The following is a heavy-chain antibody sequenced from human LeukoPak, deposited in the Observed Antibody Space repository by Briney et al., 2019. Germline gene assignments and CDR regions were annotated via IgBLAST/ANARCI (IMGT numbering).Heavy chain of an antibody. CDR3: ARLAAAGTRNVDY. V-gene: IGHV3-30-3*01. J-gene: IGHJ4*02. CDR1: GFPFSSYA. CDR2: ISYDGSNK. Sequence: GGSLRLSCAASGFPFSSYAMHWVRQAPGKGLEWVAVISYDGSNKYYADSVKGRFTISRDDSKNTLYLQMNSLRAEDTAVYYCARLAAAGTRNVDYWGQGTLVTVSS. D-gene: IGHD6-13*01.